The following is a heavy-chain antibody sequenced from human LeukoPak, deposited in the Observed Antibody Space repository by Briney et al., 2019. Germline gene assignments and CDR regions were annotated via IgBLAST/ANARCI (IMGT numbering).Heavy chain of an antibody. Sequence: ASVKVSCKASGYTFTSYGISWVRQAPGQGLEWMGWISAYNGNTNYAQKLQGRVTMTTDTSTSTAYMELRSLRSDGTAVYYCARESISYDYVWGSYRYNDYWGQGTLVTVSS. CDR3: ARESISYDYVWGSYRYNDY. CDR1: GYTFTSYG. CDR2: ISAYNGNT. D-gene: IGHD3-16*02. J-gene: IGHJ4*02. V-gene: IGHV1-18*01.